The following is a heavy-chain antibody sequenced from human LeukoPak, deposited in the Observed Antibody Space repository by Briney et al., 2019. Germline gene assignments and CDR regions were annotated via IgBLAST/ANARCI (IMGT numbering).Heavy chain of an antibody. CDR2: IYYTGST. Sequence: SETLSLTCTVSSGSVSVHSHYWGWVRQPPGMGLEWIGCIYYTGSTYYNASLKSRVTISVDTSKNQFSLNLTSVTAADTAVYYCTRDHYLSGFTWSQGTLVTVSS. CDR3: TRDHYLSGFT. D-gene: IGHD3-10*01. CDR1: SGSVSVHSHY. V-gene: IGHV4-39*07. J-gene: IGHJ4*02.